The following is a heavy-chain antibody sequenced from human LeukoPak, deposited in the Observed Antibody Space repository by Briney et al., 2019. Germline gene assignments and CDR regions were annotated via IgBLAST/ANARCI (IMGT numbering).Heavy chain of an antibody. CDR1: GFTFSTYA. CDR3: ARGAFGVYAFDI. D-gene: IGHD3-3*01. Sequence: PGGSLRLSCAASGFTFSTYALNWVRQAPGKGLEWVSVIGGSASSASYADSVKGRFTISRDNSKNTVFLQMSSLRAEDTAVYYCARGAFGVYAFDIWGQGTMVTVSS. J-gene: IGHJ3*02. V-gene: IGHV3-23*01. CDR2: IGGSASSA.